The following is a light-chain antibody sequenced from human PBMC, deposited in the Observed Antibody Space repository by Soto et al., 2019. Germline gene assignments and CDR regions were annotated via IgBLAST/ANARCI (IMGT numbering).Light chain of an antibody. J-gene: IGKJ1*01. CDR2: AAS. CDR3: QQFNSYPWT. V-gene: IGKV1-9*01. CDR1: QDISSY. Sequence: DIQLTQSPSFLSASVGDRVTITCRASQDISSYLAWYQQKPGKAPKLLIYAASTLQSGVTSRFSGSGSGTEFTLTISSLQPEDFATYYCQQFNSYPWTFGQGTKVEIK.